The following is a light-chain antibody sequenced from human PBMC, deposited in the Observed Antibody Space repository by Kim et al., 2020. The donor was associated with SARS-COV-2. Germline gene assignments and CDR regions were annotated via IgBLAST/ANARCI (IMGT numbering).Light chain of an antibody. Sequence: ASVGDRVTITCRASQDIRNDLGWYQQNPGRAPQRLIYGASSLKSGVPSRCSGSGSGTEFTLTISSLQPEDFATYFCLQHNTDPTTFGQGTRLEIK. CDR3: LQHNTDPTT. CDR1: QDIRND. J-gene: IGKJ5*01. V-gene: IGKV1-17*01. CDR2: GAS.